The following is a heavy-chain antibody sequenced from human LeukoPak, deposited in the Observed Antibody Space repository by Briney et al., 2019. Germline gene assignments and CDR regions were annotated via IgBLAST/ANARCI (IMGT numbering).Heavy chain of an antibody. CDR2: MNPSSGNT. Sequence: ASVKVSCKASAYTLTSYDINWVRQATGQGLEWMGWMNPSSGNTGYAQKFQGRVTMTRNTSISTAYMELSSLRSEDTAVYYCARGAPGSYCSGGSCPYFDYWGQGTLISVSS. D-gene: IGHD2-15*01. V-gene: IGHV1-8*01. CDR3: ARGAPGSYCSGGSCPYFDY. J-gene: IGHJ4*02. CDR1: AYTLTSYD.